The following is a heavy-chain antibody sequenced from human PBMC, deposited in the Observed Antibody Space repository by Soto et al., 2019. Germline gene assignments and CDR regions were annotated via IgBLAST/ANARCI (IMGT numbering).Heavy chain of an antibody. CDR1: GFTFSSYG. CDR3: AKDLLASGPPEYCGGDCYSYFDY. D-gene: IGHD2-21*02. CDR2: ISYDGSNK. V-gene: IGHV3-30*18. J-gene: IGHJ4*02. Sequence: GGSLRLSCAASGFTFSSYGMHWVRQAPGKGLEWVAVISYDGSNKYYADSVKGRFTISRDNSKNTLYLQMNSLRAEDTAVYYCAKDLLASGPPEYCGGDCYSYFDYWGRGTLVTVSS.